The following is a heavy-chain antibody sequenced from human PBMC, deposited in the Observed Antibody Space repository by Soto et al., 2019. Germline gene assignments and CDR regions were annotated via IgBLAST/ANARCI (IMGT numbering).Heavy chain of an antibody. CDR1: GGSISSYY. CDR2: INYSGST. CDR3: ARGRGVVDF. V-gene: IGHV4-59*01. D-gene: IGHD3-10*01. Sequence: QVQLQESGPGPVKPSETLSLTCTVSGGSISSYYWSWIRQPPGKGLEWIGYINYSGSTNYNPSLKSRVTISVDTSKNQFSLKLSSVTAADTAVYYCARGRGVVDFWGQGTLVTVSS. J-gene: IGHJ4*02.